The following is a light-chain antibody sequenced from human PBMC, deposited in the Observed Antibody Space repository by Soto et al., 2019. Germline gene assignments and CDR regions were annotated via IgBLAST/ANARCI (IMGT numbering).Light chain of an antibody. V-gene: IGKV1-5*01. CDR1: QSISSW. Sequence: DIQMTQSPSTLSASVGDRVTITCRASQSISSWLAWYQQKQGKPPKLLIYDASSVESGVPSRFSGSGSGTEFTLTISSLQPDDFATYYCHQYNSYSVTFGGGTKVEIK. CDR2: DAS. CDR3: HQYNSYSVT. J-gene: IGKJ4*02.